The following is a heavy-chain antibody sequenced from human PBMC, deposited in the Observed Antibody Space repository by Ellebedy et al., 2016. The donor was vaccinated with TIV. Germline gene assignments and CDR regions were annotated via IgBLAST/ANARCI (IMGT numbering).Heavy chain of an antibody. CDR3: ARHWEYYYDEDAFDI. CDR2: IDPSNSYT. Sequence: GESLKISCKGSGYSFTSYWISWVRQMPGKGLEWMGRIDPSNSYTNYSPSFQGHVTISADKSISTAYLQWSSLKASDTAMYYCARHWEYYYDEDAFDIWGQGTMVTVSS. D-gene: IGHD3-22*01. CDR1: GYSFTSYW. V-gene: IGHV5-10-1*01. J-gene: IGHJ3*02.